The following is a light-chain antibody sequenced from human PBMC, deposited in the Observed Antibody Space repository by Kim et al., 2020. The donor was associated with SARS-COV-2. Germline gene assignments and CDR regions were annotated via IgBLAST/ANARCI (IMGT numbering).Light chain of an antibody. V-gene: IGKV3-20*01. CDR1: RSVRSNY. J-gene: IGKJ2*01. CDR2: HAT. Sequence: GDSASLSCRASRSVRSNYIPWYHQRTGQAPRLPICHATTRATGAPGRCSGSGSGTDFTLTIRRLEPEDSGVFYCQQYDTSPYTFGQGTKVESN. CDR3: QQYDTSPYT.